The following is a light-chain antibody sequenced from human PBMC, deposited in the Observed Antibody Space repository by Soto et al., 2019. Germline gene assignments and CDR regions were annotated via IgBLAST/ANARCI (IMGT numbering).Light chain of an antibody. Sequence: EIVLTQSPGTLSLSPGERATLSCRARQSVSSSYLAWYQQKPGQAPRLLIYGASSRSTGIPDRFSSSGSGTDFNLTISRLEPEDFAVYYCQQSGSSPVTFGQGTRLEIK. V-gene: IGKV3-20*01. CDR2: GAS. CDR3: QQSGSSPVT. CDR1: QSVSSSY. J-gene: IGKJ5*01.